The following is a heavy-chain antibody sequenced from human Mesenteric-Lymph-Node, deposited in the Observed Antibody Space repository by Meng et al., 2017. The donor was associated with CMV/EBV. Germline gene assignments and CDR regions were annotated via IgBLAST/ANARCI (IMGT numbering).Heavy chain of an antibody. CDR3: ARDGSANFWSGIGVYGMDV. V-gene: IGHV1-2*02. J-gene: IGHJ6*02. D-gene: IGHD3-3*01. CDR1: GYTFTGYY. CDR2: IDPNSGGT. Sequence: ASVKVSCKASGYTFTGYYIHWVRQAPGQGLEWMGWIDPNSGGTNYAQKFQGRVTMTRDTSISTVYMELSRLRSDDTAVYYCARDGSANFWSGIGVYGMDVWGQGTTVTVSS.